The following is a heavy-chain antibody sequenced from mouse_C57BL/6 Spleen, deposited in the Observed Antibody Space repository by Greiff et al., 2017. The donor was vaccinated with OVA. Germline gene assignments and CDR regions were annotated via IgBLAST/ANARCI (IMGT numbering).Heavy chain of an antibody. CDR1: GYAFSSSW. CDR3: ARWGEGGYYFDY. J-gene: IGHJ2*01. V-gene: IGHV1-82*01. CDR2: IYPGDGDT. D-gene: IGHD3-1*01. Sequence: VQLQQSGPELVKPGASVKISCKASGYAFSSSWMNWVKQRPGKGLEWIGRIYPGDGDTNYNGKFKGKATLTADKSSSTAYMQLSSLTSEDSAVYFCARWGEGGYYFDYWGQGTTLTVSS.